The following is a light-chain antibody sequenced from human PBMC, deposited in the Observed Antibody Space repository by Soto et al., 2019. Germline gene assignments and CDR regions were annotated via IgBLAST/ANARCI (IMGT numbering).Light chain of an antibody. V-gene: IGLV6-57*02. Sequence: NFMLTQPHSVSESPGKTVTISCTGSGGSIASNYVQWFQQLPGSAPTTVIYEDDQRPSGVPDRFSGSIDSSSNSASLTIAGLKTEDEADYYCQSSDIRNVVFGGGTKLTVL. J-gene: IGLJ2*01. CDR2: EDD. CDR1: GGSIASNY. CDR3: QSSDIRNVV.